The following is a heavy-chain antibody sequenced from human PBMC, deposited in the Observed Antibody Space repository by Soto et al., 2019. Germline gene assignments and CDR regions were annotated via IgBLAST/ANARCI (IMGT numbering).Heavy chain of an antibody. V-gene: IGHV1-3*01. D-gene: IGHD2-15*01. CDR2: INAGNGNT. Sequence: QVQLVXSXXXXXXXXXSVKVSCKASGYTFTSYAMHWVRQAPGQRLEWMGWINAGNGNTKNSQKFQGRVTITRDTSASTAYMELSSLRSEDTAVYYCARDILFDYWGQGTLVTVSS. CDR1: GYTFTSYA. J-gene: IGHJ4*02. CDR3: ARDILFDY.